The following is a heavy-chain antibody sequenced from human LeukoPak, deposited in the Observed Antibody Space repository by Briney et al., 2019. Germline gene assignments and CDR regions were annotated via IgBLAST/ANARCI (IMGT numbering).Heavy chain of an antibody. V-gene: IGHV4-59*08. CDR1: GGSIRSYY. Sequence: PSETLSLTCTVSGGSIRSYYWSWIRQPPGKGLEWIGYIYYSGSTNYNPSLKSRVTKSVDTSKNQFSLKLSSVTAADTAVYYCARTALVVVPAALNWFDPWGQGTLVTVSS. CDR2: IYYSGST. CDR3: ARTALVVVPAALNWFDP. D-gene: IGHD2-2*01. J-gene: IGHJ5*02.